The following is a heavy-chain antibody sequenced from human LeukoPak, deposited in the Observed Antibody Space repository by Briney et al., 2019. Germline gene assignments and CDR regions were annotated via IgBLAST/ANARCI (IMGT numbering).Heavy chain of an antibody. CDR2: ISGSGGST. CDR1: GFTFSSYA. D-gene: IGHD3-16*01. J-gene: IGHJ4*02. CDR3: AKRSRLRLGELLDY. Sequence: PGGSLRLSCAASGFTFSSYAMSWVRQAPGKGLEWVSAISGSGGSTYYADSVKGRFTTSRDNSKNTLYLQMNSLRAEDTAVYYCAKRSRLRLGELLDYWGQGTLVTVSS. V-gene: IGHV3-23*01.